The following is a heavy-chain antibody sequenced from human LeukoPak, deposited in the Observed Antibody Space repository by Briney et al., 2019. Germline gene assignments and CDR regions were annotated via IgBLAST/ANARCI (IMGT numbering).Heavy chain of an antibody. CDR3: ASGTRTPFDY. CDR2: IRSRANTYAT. V-gene: IGHV3-73*01. Sequence: GGSLRLSCAASGFTFSGSAIHWVRQASGKGLEWVGRIRSRANTYATAYAASVKGRFTISRDDSKNTAYLQMNSLRAEDTAVYYCASGTRTPFDYWGQGTLVTVSS. J-gene: IGHJ4*02. D-gene: IGHD1-26*01. CDR1: GFTFSGSA.